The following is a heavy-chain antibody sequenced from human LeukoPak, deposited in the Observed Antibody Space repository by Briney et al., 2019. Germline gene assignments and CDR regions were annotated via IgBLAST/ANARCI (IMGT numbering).Heavy chain of an antibody. J-gene: IGHJ4*02. D-gene: IGHD6-13*01. CDR1: GFTFSSYG. Sequence: PGVSLRLSCAASGFTFSSYGMHWVRQAPGKGLEWVAVIWYDGSNKYYADSVKGRFTISRDNSKNTLCLQMNSLRAEDTAVYYCARDSAAADFDYWGQGTLVTVSS. V-gene: IGHV3-33*01. CDR2: IWYDGSNK. CDR3: ARDSAAADFDY.